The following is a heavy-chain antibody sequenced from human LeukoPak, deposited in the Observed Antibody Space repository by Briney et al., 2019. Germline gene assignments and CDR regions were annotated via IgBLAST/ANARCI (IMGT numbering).Heavy chain of an antibody. V-gene: IGHV4-39*07. D-gene: IGHD3-10*01. CDR1: GGSISSSSYY. J-gene: IGHJ4*02. CDR2: IYYSGST. Sequence: SETLSLTCTVSGGSISSSSYYWGWIRQPPGKGLEWIGSIYYSGSTYYNPSLKSRVNISIDTSKNQFSLRLTSVTAADTAVYFCARPRLLFGSGPILVWGQGTLVTVSS. CDR3: ARPRLLFGSGPILV.